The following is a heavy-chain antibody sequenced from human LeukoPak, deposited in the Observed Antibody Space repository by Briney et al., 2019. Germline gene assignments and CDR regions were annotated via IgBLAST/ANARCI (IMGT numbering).Heavy chain of an antibody. CDR2: IYSSGST. V-gene: IGHV3-53*01. CDR1: GFTVSSNY. J-gene: IGHJ4*02. Sequence: GGSLRLSCAASGFTVSSNYMTWVRQAPGKGLEWVSIIYSSGSTYYADSLKGRFTMSRDSSKNIVYLQINSLRADDTAVYYCANLPRGAYWGQGTLVTVSS. D-gene: IGHD3-10*01. CDR3: ANLPRGAY.